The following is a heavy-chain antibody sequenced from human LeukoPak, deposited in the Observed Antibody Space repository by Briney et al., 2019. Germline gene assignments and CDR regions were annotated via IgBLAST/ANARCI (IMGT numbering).Heavy chain of an antibody. CDR2: INPNSGGT. CDR1: GYSFTDYY. CDR3: ARADRLHGGPYLIGP. V-gene: IGHV1-2*02. J-gene: IGHJ5*02. Sequence: ASVKVSCKTSGYSFTDYYMHWVRQAPGRGLEWMGGINPNSGGTSSARKFQGRVTMTRDTSITTVYMEVRWLTSDDTAVYYCARADRLHGGPYLIGPWGQGTLVTVTS. D-gene: IGHD2-21*01.